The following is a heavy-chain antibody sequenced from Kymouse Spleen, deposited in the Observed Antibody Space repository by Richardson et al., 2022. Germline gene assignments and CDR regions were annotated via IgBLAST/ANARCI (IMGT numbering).Heavy chain of an antibody. CDR1: GGSVSSGSYY. D-gene: IGHD3-10*01. CDR2: IYYSGST. V-gene: IGHV4-61*01. Sequence: QVQLQESGPGLVKPSETLSLTCTVSGGSVSSGSYYWSWIRQPPGKGLEWIGYIYYSGSTNYNPSLKSRVTISVDTSKNQFSLKLSSVTAADTAVYYCAAGITMVRGVYYFDYWGQGTLVTVSS. J-gene: IGHJ4*02. CDR3: AAGITMVRGVYYFDY.